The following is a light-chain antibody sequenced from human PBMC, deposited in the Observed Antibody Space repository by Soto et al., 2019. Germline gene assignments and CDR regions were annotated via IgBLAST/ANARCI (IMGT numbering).Light chain of an antibody. Sequence: DIQLTQSPSFLSASVGDRVTITCRASQGINSYLAWYQQKAGKVPKLLIYAASTLQSGVPSRFSGSGSGTEFTLTITSLQPEDFATYYCQQLNSNPLTFGGGTKWIS. V-gene: IGKV1-9*01. J-gene: IGKJ4*01. CDR2: AAS. CDR3: QQLNSNPLT. CDR1: QGINSY.